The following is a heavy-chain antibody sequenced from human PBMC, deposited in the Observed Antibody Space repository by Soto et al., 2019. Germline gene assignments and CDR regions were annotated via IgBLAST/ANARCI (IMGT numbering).Heavy chain of an antibody. V-gene: IGHV3-21*01. J-gene: IGHJ4*02. Sequence: EVQLVESGGGLVKPGGSLRLSCAASGFTFSSYSMNWVRQAPGKGLEWVSSISSSSSYIYYADSVKGRFTISRDNAKNSLYLQMNNLRAEDTAVYYCATGIVVVPAAMAADYWGQGTLVTVSS. CDR1: GFTFSSYS. CDR2: ISSSSSYI. CDR3: ATGIVVVPAAMAADY. D-gene: IGHD2-2*01.